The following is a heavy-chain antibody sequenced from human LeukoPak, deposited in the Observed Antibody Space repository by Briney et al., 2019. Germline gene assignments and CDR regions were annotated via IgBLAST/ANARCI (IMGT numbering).Heavy chain of an antibody. J-gene: IGHJ4*02. D-gene: IGHD5-12*01. CDR1: GFTFSTYS. Sequence: PGGSLRLSCAASGFTFSTYSMNWVRQAPGKGLEWVSVIYSGGSTYYADSVKGRFTISRDNSKNTLYLQMNSLRAEDTAVYYCANSERGYVRAFDYWGQGTLVTVSS. V-gene: IGHV3-66*01. CDR2: IYSGGST. CDR3: ANSERGYVRAFDY.